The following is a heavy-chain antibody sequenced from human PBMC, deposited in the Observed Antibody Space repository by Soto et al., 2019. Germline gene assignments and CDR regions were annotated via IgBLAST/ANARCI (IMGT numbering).Heavy chain of an antibody. J-gene: IGHJ4*02. CDR1: GGFISSYY. CDR2: IHHTGST. CDR3: ARSIDSSGFYFSNC. Sequence: SETLSLTCTVSGGFISSYYWSWIRQSPGKGLELIGYIHHTGSTNYNPSLKSRVTMSLDTSRNQFSLKLYSVTTADTAVYYCARSIDSSGFYFSNCWGQGTLVTVSS. V-gene: IGHV4-59*01. D-gene: IGHD3-22*01.